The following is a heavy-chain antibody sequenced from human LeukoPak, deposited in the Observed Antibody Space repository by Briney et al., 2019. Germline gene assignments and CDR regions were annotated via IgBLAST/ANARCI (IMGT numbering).Heavy chain of an antibody. CDR1: GFTFSSYW. J-gene: IGHJ4*02. Sequence: GGSLRLSCAPPGFTFSSYWMSWVRQAPGKGLEWVANIKQDGSEKYYVDSVKGRFTISRDNAKNSLYLQMNSLRAEDTAVYYCARDRFSAVAGTGFDYWGQGTLVTVSS. V-gene: IGHV3-7*01. CDR3: ARDRFSAVAGTGFDY. CDR2: IKQDGSEK. D-gene: IGHD6-19*01.